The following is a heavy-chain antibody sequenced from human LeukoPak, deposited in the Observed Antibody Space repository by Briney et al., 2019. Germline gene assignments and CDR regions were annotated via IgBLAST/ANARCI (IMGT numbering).Heavy chain of an antibody. CDR1: GDSISSYY. CDR2: IYHSGST. CDR3: ATGYSSTWYYFDY. D-gene: IGHD6-13*01. J-gene: IGHJ4*02. Sequence: PETLSLTCTVSGDSISSYYWSWIRQPPGKGLEWIGYIYHSGSTNYNPSLKSRVTISADTFKDQFSLKLASVTAADTAVYYCATGYSSTWYYFDYWGQGTLVTVAS. V-gene: IGHV4-59*01.